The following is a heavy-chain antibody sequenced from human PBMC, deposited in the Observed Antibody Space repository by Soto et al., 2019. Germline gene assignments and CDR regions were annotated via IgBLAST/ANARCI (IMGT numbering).Heavy chain of an antibody. V-gene: IGHV3-23*01. Sequence: PGGSLRLSCAASGFTFSSFAMSWVRQAPGKGLEWVSVIRGSGSSTYYADSVKGRFTISRDNSKKTLYVQMNSLRAEDTAVYYCAKMSDFWSGSPTYHFDYWGQGTQVTVSS. CDR2: IRGSGSST. D-gene: IGHD3-3*01. CDR3: AKMSDFWSGSPTYHFDY. J-gene: IGHJ4*02. CDR1: GFTFSSFA.